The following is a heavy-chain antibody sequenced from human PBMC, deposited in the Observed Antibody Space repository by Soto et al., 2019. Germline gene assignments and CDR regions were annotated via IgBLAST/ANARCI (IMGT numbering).Heavy chain of an antibody. CDR3: AKDSAVSGNDTDLDY. D-gene: IGHD1-1*01. CDR1: GFTFSSFA. J-gene: IGHJ4*02. Sequence: EVHLLQSGGGLVQPGGSLRLSCAASGFTFSSFAMTWVRQAPGAGLEWVSALTPGGETTYYIASVRGRFTISRDNAKDTLYLQMNSLTAADTAVYYCAKDSAVSGNDTDLDYWGQGTLVTVSS. CDR2: LTPGGETT. V-gene: IGHV3-23*01.